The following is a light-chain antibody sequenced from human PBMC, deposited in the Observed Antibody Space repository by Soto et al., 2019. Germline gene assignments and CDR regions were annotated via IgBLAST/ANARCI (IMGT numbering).Light chain of an antibody. J-gene: IGLJ1*01. V-gene: IGLV2-23*01. CDR3: CSYAGFRLYV. CDR1: SSDVGSYNL. Sequence: QSALTQPASVSGSPGQSITISCTGTSSDVGSYNLVSWYQHRPGKAPKLLIFEASKRPSGISNRFSGSNPDNTASLAISGLQDEVEADYYSCSYAGFRLYVLGTGTKVPVL. CDR2: EAS.